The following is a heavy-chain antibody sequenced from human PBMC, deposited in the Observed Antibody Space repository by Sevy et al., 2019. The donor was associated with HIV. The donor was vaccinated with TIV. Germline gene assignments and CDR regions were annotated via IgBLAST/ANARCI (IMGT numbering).Heavy chain of an antibody. CDR1: GFTFSNHW. CDR2: IKKDGTDK. CDR3: ARDRRVEYGGSDY. Sequence: GGSLRLSCAVSGFTFSNHWMTWVRQAPGKGLEWVANIKKDGTDKFYVDSVMGRFSISRDNAKDLLYLQMKSLRVEDTAVYYCARDRRVEYGGSDYWGQGTLVTVSS. V-gene: IGHV3-7*03. J-gene: IGHJ4*02. D-gene: IGHD3-10*01.